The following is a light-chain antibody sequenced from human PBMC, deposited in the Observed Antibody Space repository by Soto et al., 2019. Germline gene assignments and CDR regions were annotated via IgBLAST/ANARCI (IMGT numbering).Light chain of an antibody. Sequence: IVMTQSPDSLAVSLGERATINCKSSQSLLYSSNNKNYLAWYQQRPGQPPKLLIYWASTRESGVPDRFSGSGSGTDFTLTISSLQAEDVAVYHCQQYYSSPTWTFGQGTKVDIK. V-gene: IGKV4-1*01. CDR3: QQYYSSPTWT. CDR1: QSLLYSSNNKNY. J-gene: IGKJ1*01. CDR2: WAS.